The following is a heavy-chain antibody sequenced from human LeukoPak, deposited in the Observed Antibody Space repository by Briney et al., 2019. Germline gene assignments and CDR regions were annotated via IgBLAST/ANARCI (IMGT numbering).Heavy chain of an antibody. J-gene: IGHJ3*02. V-gene: IGHV1-18*01. CDR2: ISAYNGNT. Sequence: ASVKVSCKASGYTFTSYGISWVRQAPGQGLEWMGWISAYNGNTNYAQKLQGRVAMTTDTSTSTAYMELRSLRSDDTAVYYCAREAYYDTLTGPAWDAFDIWGQGTMVTVSS. CDR1: GYTFTSYG. D-gene: IGHD3-9*01. CDR3: AREAYYDTLTGPAWDAFDI.